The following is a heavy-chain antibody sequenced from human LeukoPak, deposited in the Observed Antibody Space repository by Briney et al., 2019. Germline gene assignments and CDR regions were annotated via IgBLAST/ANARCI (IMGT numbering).Heavy chain of an antibody. V-gene: IGHV3-48*01. J-gene: IGHJ4*02. D-gene: IGHD5-24*01. CDR3: ARVGRWLDN. CDR2: ISSSSSTI. CDR1: GFTFSSYS. Sequence: GGSLRLSCAASGFTFSSYSMNWVRQAPGKGLEWVSYISSSSSTIYYADSVKGRITISRDNSMNTLYLQMGSLRAEDMAVYYCARVGRWLDNWGQGTLVTVSS.